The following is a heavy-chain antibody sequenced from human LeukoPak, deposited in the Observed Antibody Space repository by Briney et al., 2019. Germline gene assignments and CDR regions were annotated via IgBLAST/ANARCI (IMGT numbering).Heavy chain of an antibody. CDR3: ARRSGSSWSSFDY. D-gene: IGHD6-13*01. Sequence: GGSLRLSCAASGFTFNNYAMNWVRQAPGKGLEWVSGISGFGGSTYYAPSVKGRLTISRDNFGSMLYLHLDSLRVEDTAIYYCARRSGSSWSSFDYWGQGALVTVSS. V-gene: IGHV3-23*01. CDR1: GFTFNNYA. J-gene: IGHJ4*02. CDR2: ISGFGGST.